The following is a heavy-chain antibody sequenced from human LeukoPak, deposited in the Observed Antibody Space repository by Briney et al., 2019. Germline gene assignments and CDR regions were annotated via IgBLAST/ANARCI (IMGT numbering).Heavy chain of an antibody. CDR1: GFTFSSYA. J-gene: IGHJ6*02. CDR3: AKKDIVATPDYYYGMDV. V-gene: IGHV3-23*01. CDR2: ISGSGGST. D-gene: IGHD5-12*01. Sequence: GGSLRLSCAASGFTFSSYAMSWVRQAPGKGLEWVSAISGSGGSTYYADSVKGRFTISRDNSKNTLYLLMNSLRAEDTAVYYCAKKDIVATPDYYYGMDVWGQGTTVTVSS.